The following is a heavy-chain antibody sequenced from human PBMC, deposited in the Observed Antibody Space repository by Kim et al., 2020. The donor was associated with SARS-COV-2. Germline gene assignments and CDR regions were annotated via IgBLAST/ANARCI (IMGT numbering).Heavy chain of an antibody. CDR1: AFTFSYHY. D-gene: IGHD2-2*01. CDR2: ISGTSTKT. Sequence: GGSLRLSCAASAFTFSYHYMHWMRQAPGKGLEWISYISGTSTKTNYADSVKGRFTISRDNTQNSLFLQINSLRADDTALYYCAREERSSPKNFDYWGQGALVTVSS. J-gene: IGHJ4*02. V-gene: IGHV3-11*05. CDR3: AREERSSPKNFDY.